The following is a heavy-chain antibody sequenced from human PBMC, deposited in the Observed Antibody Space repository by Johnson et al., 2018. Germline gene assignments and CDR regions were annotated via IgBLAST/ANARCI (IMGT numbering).Heavy chain of an antibody. V-gene: IGHV1-69*01. CDR1: GGTFSSYA. CDR2: IIPTFGKA. CDR3: ATEDYDSPAWAH. Sequence: QVQLVESGAEVRKPGSSVKVSCKASGGTFSSYAISWVRQAPGQGLEWMGGIIPTFGKAHYAQNFQGRVPFTADEAPTTAYMVLSTLRSEDTAVYYCATEDYDSPAWAHWGQGTLVIVTS. J-gene: IGHJ4*02. D-gene: IGHD3-22*01.